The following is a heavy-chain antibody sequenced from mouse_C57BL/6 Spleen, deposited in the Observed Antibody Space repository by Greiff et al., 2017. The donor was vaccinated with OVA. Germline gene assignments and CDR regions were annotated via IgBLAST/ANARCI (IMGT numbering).Heavy chain of an antibody. CDR1: GYAFTNYL. J-gene: IGHJ2*01. V-gene: IGHV1-54*01. CDR3: ARSENDYDDYFDD. CDR2: INPGSGGT. Sequence: VQLQQSGAELVRPGTSVKVSCKASGYAFTNYLIEWVKQRPGQGIEWIGVINPGSGGTNYNEKFKGKATLTADKSYSTAYMQLSSLTSEDSAVYFCARSENDYDDYFDDWGQGTTLTVSS. D-gene: IGHD2-4*01.